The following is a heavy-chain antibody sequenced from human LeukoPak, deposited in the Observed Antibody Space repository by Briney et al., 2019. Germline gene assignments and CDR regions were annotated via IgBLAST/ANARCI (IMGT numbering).Heavy chain of an antibody. CDR1: GGSISSYH. J-gene: IGHJ4*02. CDR3: ARAIYSSPPYFDY. D-gene: IGHD6-13*01. V-gene: IGHV4-59*01. CDR2: IYYSGNT. Sequence: PSETLSLTCTVSGGSISSYHWSWIRQPPRNVLERIGYIYYSGNTNNNPSHKRRDTIPEDTSKNQFSLKLSSVTAADTAVYYCARAIYSSPPYFDYWGQGTLVTVSS.